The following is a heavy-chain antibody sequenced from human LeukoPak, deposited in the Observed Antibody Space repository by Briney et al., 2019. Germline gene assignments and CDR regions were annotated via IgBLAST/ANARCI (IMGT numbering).Heavy chain of an antibody. V-gene: IGHV1-69*13. Sequence: GASVKVSCKASGGTFSSYAISWVRQAPGQGLEWMGGIIPIFGTANCAQKFQGRVTITADESTSTAYMELSSLRSEDTAVYYCASGRRDGYNFRFSLDYWGQGTLVTVSS. J-gene: IGHJ4*02. D-gene: IGHD5-24*01. CDR1: GGTFSSYA. CDR2: IIPIFGTA. CDR3: ASGRRDGYNFRFSLDY.